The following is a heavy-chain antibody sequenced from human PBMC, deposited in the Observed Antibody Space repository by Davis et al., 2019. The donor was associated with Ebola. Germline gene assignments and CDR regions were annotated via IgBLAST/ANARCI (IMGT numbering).Heavy chain of an antibody. CDR3: SRSLDY. J-gene: IGHJ4*02. CDR1: GFTFSSYG. CDR2: VSRDGFTQ. V-gene: IGHV3-30*03. Sequence: PGGSLRLSCAASGFTFSSYGMHWVRQAPGKGPEWVAIVSRDGFTQYYADSVEGRFTVSRDNAQNSLYLQMDSLRAEDTAVYYCSRSLDYWGQGTLVSVST.